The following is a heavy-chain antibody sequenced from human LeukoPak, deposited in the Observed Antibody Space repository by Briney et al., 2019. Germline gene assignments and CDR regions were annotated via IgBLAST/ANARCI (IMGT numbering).Heavy chain of an antibody. CDR3: ARDLHIVGANDAFDI. J-gene: IGHJ3*02. CDR1: GFTFSSYS. CDR2: ISSSSSYI. Sequence: GGSLRLSCAASGFTFSSYSMNWVRQAPGKGLEWVSSISSSSSYIYYADSVKGRFTISRDNAKNSLYLQMNSLRAEDTAVYYCARDLHIVGANDAFDIWGQGTMVTVSS. V-gene: IGHV3-21*01. D-gene: IGHD1-26*01.